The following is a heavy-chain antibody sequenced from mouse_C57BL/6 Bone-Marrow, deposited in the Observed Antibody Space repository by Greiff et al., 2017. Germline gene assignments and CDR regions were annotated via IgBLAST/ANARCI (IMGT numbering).Heavy chain of an antibody. V-gene: IGHV1-81*01. D-gene: IGHD4-1*01. CDR1: GFTFTSYG. J-gene: IGHJ3*01. Sequence: QVQLQQSGAELARPGASVKLSCKASGFTFTSYGISWVKQRTGQGLEWIGEIYPRSGNTYYNEKFKGKATLTADKSSSTAYMELRSLTSEDSAVYFCASGNCAWFAYWGQGTLVTVSA. CDR3: ASGNCAWFAY. CDR2: IYPRSGNT.